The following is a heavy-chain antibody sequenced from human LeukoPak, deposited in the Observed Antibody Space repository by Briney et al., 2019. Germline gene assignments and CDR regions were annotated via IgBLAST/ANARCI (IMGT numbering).Heavy chain of an antibody. CDR3: AREPFYYDRSGYQKYFQH. CDR2: IYSGGST. V-gene: IGHV3-66*02. D-gene: IGHD3-22*01. J-gene: IGHJ1*01. Sequence: GGSLRLSCAASGFTISSNYMSWVRQAPGKGLEWVSVIYSGGSTYYADSVKGRFTISRDNSRDTLYLQMNSLRAEDTAVYYCAREPFYYDRSGYQKYFQHWGQGTLVTVSS. CDR1: GFTISSNY.